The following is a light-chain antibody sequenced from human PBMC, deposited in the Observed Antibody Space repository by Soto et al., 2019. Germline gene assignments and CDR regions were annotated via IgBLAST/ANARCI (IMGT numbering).Light chain of an antibody. V-gene: IGKV3-11*01. CDR1: QSVSSY. CDR3: QQRSNWPWT. CDR2: DAS. J-gene: IGKJ1*01. Sequence: EILLTQSPATLSLSPGERATLSCRASQSVSSYLAWYQQKPGQAPRLLIYDASNRATGIPARFSGSGSGTDFTLPISSLVPEDFAVYYCQQRSNWPWTFGQGS.